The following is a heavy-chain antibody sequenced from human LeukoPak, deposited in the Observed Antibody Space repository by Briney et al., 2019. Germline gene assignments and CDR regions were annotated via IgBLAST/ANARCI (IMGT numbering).Heavy chain of an antibody. V-gene: IGHV3-7*01. CDR1: GFTFSTYW. CDR2: IKQDGSEK. D-gene: IGHD3-16*01. CDR3: ARVGGTGFPKD. J-gene: IGHJ4*02. Sequence: GGSLRLSCAASGFTFSTYWMSWVRQAPGKGLEWVANIKQDGSEKYYVDSVKGRFTISRDNAKNSLYLQMNSLRAADTAVYYCARVGGTGFPKDWGQGTLVTVSS.